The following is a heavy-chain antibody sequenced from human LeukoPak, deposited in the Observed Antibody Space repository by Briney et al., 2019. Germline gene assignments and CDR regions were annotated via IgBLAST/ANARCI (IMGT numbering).Heavy chain of an antibody. V-gene: IGHV1-2*02. Sequence: ASVKVSCKASGYTFTGYYMHWVRQAPGQGLEWMGWINPNSGGTNYAQKFQGRVTMTTDTSISTAYMELSRLRSDDTAVYYCARDSEPVRAVAGTGANVWGKGTTVTVSS. CDR1: GYTFTGYY. J-gene: IGHJ6*04. D-gene: IGHD6-19*01. CDR3: ARDSEPVRAVAGTGANV. CDR2: INPNSGGT.